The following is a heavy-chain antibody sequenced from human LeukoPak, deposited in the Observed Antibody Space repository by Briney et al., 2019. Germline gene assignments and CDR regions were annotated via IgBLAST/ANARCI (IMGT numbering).Heavy chain of an antibody. Sequence: SQTLSLTCTVSGGSISSGGYYWSWIRQHPGKGLEWIGYIYYSGSTYYNPSLKSRVTISVDTFKNQFSLKLSSVTAADTAVYYCAGAPGYYDSSGYYWPGAFDIWGQGTMVTVSS. CDR2: IYYSGST. CDR1: GGSISSGGYY. D-gene: IGHD3-22*01. CDR3: AGAPGYYDSSGYYWPGAFDI. V-gene: IGHV4-31*03. J-gene: IGHJ3*02.